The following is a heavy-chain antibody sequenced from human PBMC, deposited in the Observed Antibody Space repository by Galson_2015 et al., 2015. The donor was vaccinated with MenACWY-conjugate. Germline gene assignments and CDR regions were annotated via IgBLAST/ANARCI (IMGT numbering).Heavy chain of an antibody. Sequence: SLRLSCAASGFAFSNYCMHWVRQAPGKGLECVSRICAGGISIMYGDSVRGRFTISRDDAENTLHLQMDSLRADDTAVYFCVRGSSGWRGMDIWGQGTTVTVSS. CDR2: ICAGGISI. CDR3: VRGSSGWRGMDI. V-gene: IGHV3-74*03. CDR1: GFAFSNYC. J-gene: IGHJ6*02. D-gene: IGHD6-19*01.